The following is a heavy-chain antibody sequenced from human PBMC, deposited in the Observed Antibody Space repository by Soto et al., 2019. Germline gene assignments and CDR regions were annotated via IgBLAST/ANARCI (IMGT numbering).Heavy chain of an antibody. V-gene: IGHV3-30*18. D-gene: IGHD1-26*01. CDR1: GFTFSGDG. CDR2: ISYYGTNG. Sequence: GGSLRLSCEASGFTFSGDGMHWVHQAPGKGRGWAAVISYYGTNGYYEDSVKGRFTISRDKSKNTLYLQMNSLRIEDTAVYFCAKEDPSGRYSLDYWGQGS. CDR3: AKEDPSGRYSLDY. J-gene: IGHJ4*02.